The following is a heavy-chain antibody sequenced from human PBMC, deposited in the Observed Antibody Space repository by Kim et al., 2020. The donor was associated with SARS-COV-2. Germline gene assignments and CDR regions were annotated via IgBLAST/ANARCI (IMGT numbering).Heavy chain of an antibody. Sequence: SETLSLTCAVYGGSFSGYYWSWIRQPPGKGLEWIGEINHSGSTNYNPSLKSRVTISVDTSKNQFSLKLSSVTAADTAVYYCARAGPRGDYGSGSADYYYYYGMDVWGQGTTVTVSS. CDR1: GGSFSGYY. CDR3: ARAGPRGDYGSGSADYYYYYGMDV. J-gene: IGHJ6*02. V-gene: IGHV4-34*01. D-gene: IGHD3-10*01. CDR2: INHSGST.